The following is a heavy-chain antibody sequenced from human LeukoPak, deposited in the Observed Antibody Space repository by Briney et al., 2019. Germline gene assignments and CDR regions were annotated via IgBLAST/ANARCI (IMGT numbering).Heavy chain of an antibody. V-gene: IGHV4-59*11. J-gene: IGHJ5*02. CDR3: ARDSEYFWFDP. Sequence: SETLSLTCTVSGASMSGQHWSWIRQAPGKGLEWIAWIHYDGRTNYNPSFKSRVTISVDTSKNQFSLKLSSVTAADTAVYYCARDSEYFWFDPWGQGTLVTVSS. D-gene: IGHD6-6*01. CDR2: IHYDGRT. CDR1: GASMSGQH.